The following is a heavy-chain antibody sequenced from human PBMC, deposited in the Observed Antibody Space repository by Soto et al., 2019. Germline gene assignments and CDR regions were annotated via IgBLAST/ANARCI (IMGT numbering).Heavy chain of an antibody. V-gene: IGHV3-53*04. CDR1: GFTVSSNY. J-gene: IGHJ6*02. D-gene: IGHD3-22*01. CDR3: ARELYYYDSSGPDYYCMDV. CDR2: IYSGGST. Sequence: GGSLRLSCAASGFTVSSNYMSWVRQAPGKGLEWVSVIYSGGSTYYADSVKGRFTISRHNSKNTLYLQMNSLRAEDTAVYYCARELYYYDSSGPDYYCMDVWGQGTTVTVSS.